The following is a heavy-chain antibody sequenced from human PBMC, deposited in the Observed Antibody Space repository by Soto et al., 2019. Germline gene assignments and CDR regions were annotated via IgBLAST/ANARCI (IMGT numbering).Heavy chain of an antibody. D-gene: IGHD3-22*01. J-gene: IGHJ6*02. CDR1: GFTFSSYA. CDR2: ISGSGGST. Sequence: QPVGSLRLSCAASGFTFSSYAMSWVRQAPGKGLEWVSAISGSGGSTYYADSVKGRFTISRDNSKNTLYLQMNSLRAEDTAVYYCAKDLRGYYDSSGSPNYYYYYGMDVWGQGTTVTVSS. CDR3: AKDLRGYYDSSGSPNYYYYYGMDV. V-gene: IGHV3-23*01.